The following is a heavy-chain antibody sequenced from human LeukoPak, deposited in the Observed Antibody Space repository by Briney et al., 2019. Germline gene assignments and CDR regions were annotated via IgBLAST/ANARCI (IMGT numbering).Heavy chain of an antibody. D-gene: IGHD3-16*01. CDR2: IYYSGST. J-gene: IGHJ4*02. V-gene: IGHV4-59*06. CDR3: ARGTLGATIDY. CDR1: GGSISSYY. Sequence: SETLSLTCTVSGGSISSYYWSWIRQHPGKGLEWIGYIYYSGSTYYNPSLKSRVTISVDTSKNQFSLKLSSVTAADTAVYYCARGTLGATIDYWGQGTLVTVSS.